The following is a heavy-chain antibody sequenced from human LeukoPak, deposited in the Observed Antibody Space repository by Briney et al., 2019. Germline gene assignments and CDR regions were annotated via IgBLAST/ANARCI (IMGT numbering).Heavy chain of an antibody. CDR1: GFTFSSYW. CDR2: INLSSSSR. J-gene: IGHJ4*02. Sequence: GGSLRLSCAASGFTFSSYWMHWVRQAPGKGLEWVSGINLSSSSRGYADSVKGRFTISRDSAKKFLYLQMNTLRVEDTALYYCARVDRSADYSLDYWGQGSLVTVSS. V-gene: IGHV3-20*04. D-gene: IGHD3-22*01. CDR3: ARVDRSADYSLDY.